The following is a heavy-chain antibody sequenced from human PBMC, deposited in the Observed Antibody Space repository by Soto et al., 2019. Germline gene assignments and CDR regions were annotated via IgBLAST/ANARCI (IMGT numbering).Heavy chain of an antibody. J-gene: IGHJ4*02. CDR1: DYSISRGNW. V-gene: IGHV4-28*05. Sequence: PSETLSLTCAVSDYSISRGNWWGWVRPPPGKGLEWIAYMFYNGNIHYNPSLKSRVIMSVDTPKNQFSLKLSSVTAVDTAVYYCARIPRLGDPFDYWGQGTLVTVSS. D-gene: IGHD3-16*01. CDR2: MFYNGNI. CDR3: ARIPRLGDPFDY.